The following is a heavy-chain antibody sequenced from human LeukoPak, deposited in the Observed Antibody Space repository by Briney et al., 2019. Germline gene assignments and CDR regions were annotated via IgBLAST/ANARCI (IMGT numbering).Heavy chain of an antibody. Sequence: SETLSLTCTVSGGSISSSSYYWGWIRQPPGKGLEWIGSIYYSGSTYYNPSLKSRVTISVDTSKNQFSLKLSSVTAADTALYYCARGTGQSRFLFDSWGQGTLVTVSS. D-gene: IGHD2-21*01. CDR3: ARGTGQSRFLFDS. CDR2: IYYSGST. V-gene: IGHV4-39*07. J-gene: IGHJ5*01. CDR1: GGSISSSSYY.